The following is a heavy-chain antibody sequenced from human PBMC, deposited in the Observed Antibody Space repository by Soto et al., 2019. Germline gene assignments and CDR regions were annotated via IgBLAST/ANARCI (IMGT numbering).Heavy chain of an antibody. CDR2: ISIGSGSI. V-gene: IGHV3-48*02. Sequence: EVQLVESGGVLVQPGGSRRVSCAASGFSFSNYAMNWVRQAPGKGLEWVSYISIGSGSIFYADSVKGRFTISRDDAKNSLYMQMNTLRDEDTAVYYCVRDDRWAFDFWGQGTMVTVSS. J-gene: IGHJ3*01. D-gene: IGHD3-22*01. CDR1: GFSFSNYA. CDR3: VRDDRWAFDF.